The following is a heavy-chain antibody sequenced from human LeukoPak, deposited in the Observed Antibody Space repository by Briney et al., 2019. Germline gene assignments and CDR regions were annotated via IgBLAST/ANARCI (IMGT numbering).Heavy chain of an antibody. CDR3: AKGSTAIGGHFDY. Sequence: GGSLRLSCGASGFTLSTTAMGWVRQAPGKGLEWVSAIGSGGTTYYSDSVKGRFTISRDNSKNTLYLQLNSLRAEDTAVYYCAKGSTAIGGHFDYWGQGSLVTVSS. V-gene: IGHV3-23*01. D-gene: IGHD3-16*01. CDR2: IGSGGTT. CDR1: GFTLSTTA. J-gene: IGHJ4*02.